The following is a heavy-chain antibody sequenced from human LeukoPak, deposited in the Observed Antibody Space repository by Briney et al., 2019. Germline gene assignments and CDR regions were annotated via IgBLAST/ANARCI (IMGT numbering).Heavy chain of an antibody. CDR3: ARYLRRGSWPLDS. J-gene: IGHJ4*02. CDR2: INHSGST. D-gene: IGHD6-13*01. CDR1: GASFSGYY. Sequence: SETLSLTCAVYGASFSGYYLSWIRQPPGKGLEWIGEINHSGSTNYNPSLKSRVTISVDTSKNQFSLKLSSVPAADTAVYYCARYLRRGSWPLDSWGQGTLVTVSS. V-gene: IGHV4-34*01.